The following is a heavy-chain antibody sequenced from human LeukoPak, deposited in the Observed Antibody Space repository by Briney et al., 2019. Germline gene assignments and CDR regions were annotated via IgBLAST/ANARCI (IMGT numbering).Heavy chain of an antibody. CDR1: GGTFSSYA. J-gene: IGHJ5*02. CDR2: ISAYNGNT. Sequence: ASVKVSCKASGGTFSSYAISWVRQAPGQGLEWMGRISAYNGNTDYAQKLQGRVTMTTDTSTSTAYMELRSLRSDDTAVYYCARQTTRGWFDPWGQGTLVTVSS. D-gene: IGHD1-7*01. CDR3: ARQTTRGWFDP. V-gene: IGHV1-18*01.